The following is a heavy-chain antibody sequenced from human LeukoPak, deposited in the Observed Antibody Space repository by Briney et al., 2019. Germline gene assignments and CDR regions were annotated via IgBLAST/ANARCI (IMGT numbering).Heavy chain of an antibody. V-gene: IGHV1-69*04. CDR3: ARDRSNSDPGDWFDS. CDR2: IIPILGIA. J-gene: IGHJ5*01. D-gene: IGHD4-23*01. CDR1: GGTFSSYA. Sequence: ASVKVSCKASGGTFSSYAISWVRQAPGQGLEWMGRIIPILGIANYAQKFQGRVTITADKSTSTAYMELSSLRSEDTAVYYCARDRSNSDPGDWFDSWGRGTLVTVSS.